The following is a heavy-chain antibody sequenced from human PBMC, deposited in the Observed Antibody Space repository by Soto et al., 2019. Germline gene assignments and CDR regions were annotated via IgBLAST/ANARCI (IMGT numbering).Heavy chain of an antibody. CDR1: GFTFSSYA. D-gene: IGHD3-10*01. V-gene: IGHV3-23*01. Sequence: EVQLLESGGGLVQPGGSLRLSCAASGFTFSSYAMWWVRQAPGKGLECVSAISGGGETTYYADSVKGRFTISRDNSKNTLYLQMNSLRAEDSAVYYCAFNSGSGSYYFDYWGQGTLLTVSS. J-gene: IGHJ4*02. CDR2: ISGGGETT. CDR3: AFNSGSGSYYFDY.